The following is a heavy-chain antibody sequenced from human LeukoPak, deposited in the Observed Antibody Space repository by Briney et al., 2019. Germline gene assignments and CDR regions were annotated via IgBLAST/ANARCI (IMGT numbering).Heavy chain of an antibody. V-gene: IGHV3-23*01. CDR2: ISGSGGST. CDR1: GFTFSSYA. Sequence: GGSLRLSCAASGFTFSSYAMSWVRQAPGKGLEWVSAISGSGGSTYYTDSVKGRFTISRDNSKNTLYLQMDSLRAEDTAVYYCAKDAGSRTTFFDYWGQGTLVTVSS. J-gene: IGHJ4*02. CDR3: AKDAGSRTTFFDY. D-gene: IGHD1-7*01.